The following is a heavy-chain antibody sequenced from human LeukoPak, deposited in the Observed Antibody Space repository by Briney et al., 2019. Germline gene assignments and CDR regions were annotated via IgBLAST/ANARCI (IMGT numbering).Heavy chain of an antibody. D-gene: IGHD1-1*01. V-gene: IGHV1-69*02. CDR1: GGTFSSYT. CDR2: IIPILGIA. Sequence: ASVKVSCKASGGTFSSYTISWVRQAPGQGLEWMGRIIPILGIANYAQKFQGRVTITADKSTSTAYMELSSLRSEDTAVYCCARNDDRNHYYYYGMDVWGQGTTVTVSS. CDR3: ARNDDRNHYYYYGMDV. J-gene: IGHJ6*02.